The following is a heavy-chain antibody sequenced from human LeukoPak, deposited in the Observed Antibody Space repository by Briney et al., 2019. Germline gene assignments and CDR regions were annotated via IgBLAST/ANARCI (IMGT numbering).Heavy chain of an antibody. J-gene: IGHJ4*02. D-gene: IGHD2-8*02. CDR2: VYSGDNT. CDR1: GFTVSDNY. V-gene: IGHV3-53*01. Sequence: EGSLRLSCAASGFTVSDNYMSWVRQAPGKGLEWVSVVYSGDNTYYADSVKGRFTISRDNSKNTLYLQMNSLRAEDTAVYYCARDREPGTSASRFDYWGQGTLVTVSS. CDR3: ARDREPGTSASRFDY.